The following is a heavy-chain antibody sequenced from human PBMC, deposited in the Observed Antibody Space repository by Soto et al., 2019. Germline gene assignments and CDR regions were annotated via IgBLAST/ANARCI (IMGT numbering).Heavy chain of an antibody. CDR1: GYSFTSSW. CDR2: IDPGDSDT. CDR3: ARPTLKSGYSYGYLA. D-gene: IGHD5-18*01. J-gene: IGHJ5*02. Sequence: GASLKISCKCSGYSFTSSWIGWVRQMLGHGLEWMGIIDPGDSDTRYSPSFQGQVTISADKSISTAYLQWSSLKASDTAMYYCARPTLKSGYSYGYLAWGQGTLVTV. V-gene: IGHV5-51*01.